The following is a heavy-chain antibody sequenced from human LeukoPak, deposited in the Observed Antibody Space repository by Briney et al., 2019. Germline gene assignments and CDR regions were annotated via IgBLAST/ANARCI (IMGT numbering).Heavy chain of an antibody. Sequence: ASVKVSCKASGGTFSSYAISWVRQAPGQGLEWMGRIIPILGIANYAQKFQGRVTITADKSTSTAHMELSSLRSEDTAVYYCARATTYYYDSSGDGDAFDIWGQGIMVTVSS. J-gene: IGHJ3*02. CDR2: IIPILGIA. CDR1: GGTFSSYA. D-gene: IGHD3-22*01. CDR3: ARATTYYYDSSGDGDAFDI. V-gene: IGHV1-69*04.